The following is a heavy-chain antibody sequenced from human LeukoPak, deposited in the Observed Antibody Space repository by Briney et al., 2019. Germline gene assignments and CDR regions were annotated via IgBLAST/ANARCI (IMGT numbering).Heavy chain of an antibody. J-gene: IGHJ4*02. D-gene: IGHD1-26*01. CDR3: ARDKWELFGGGY. V-gene: IGHV1-46*01. CDR1: GYTFTSYY. CDR2: INPSGGST. Sequence: DSVKVSCKASGYTFTSYYMHWVRQAPGQGLEWMGIINPSGGSTSYAQKHQGRVTMTTDTSTSTAYMELRSLRSDDTAVYYCARDKWELFGGGYWGQGTLVSVSS.